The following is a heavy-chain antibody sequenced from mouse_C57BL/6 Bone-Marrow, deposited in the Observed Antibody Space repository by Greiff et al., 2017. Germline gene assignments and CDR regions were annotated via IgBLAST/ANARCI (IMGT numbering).Heavy chain of an antibody. Sequence: EVQAVASGAVLVKPGGSLKLSCAASGFTFSHYGMHWVRQAPEKGLEWVAYISSGSSTIYYADTVKGRFTISRDNAKNTLFLQMTSLRSEDTAMYYCARNYYGSSSPFDHCGQRTTPSISS. D-gene: IGHD1-1*01. CDR1: GFTFSHYG. V-gene: IGHV5-17*01. CDR2: ISSGSSTI. J-gene: IGHJ2*01. CDR3: ARNYYGSSSPFDH.